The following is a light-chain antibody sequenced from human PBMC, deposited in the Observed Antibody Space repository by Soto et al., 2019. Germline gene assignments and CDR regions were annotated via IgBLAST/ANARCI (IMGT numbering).Light chain of an antibody. V-gene: IGKV1-6*01. Sequence: AIQMTQSPSTLSASVGDRVTITCRASQGITNDLNWYQQKPGKAPKLLIYAASSLQSGVPSRFSGSGSGTDFILTISSLQPEDFAYYYCLQDYNYPRTFGQGTKVEIK. J-gene: IGKJ1*01. CDR1: QGITND. CDR3: LQDYNYPRT. CDR2: AAS.